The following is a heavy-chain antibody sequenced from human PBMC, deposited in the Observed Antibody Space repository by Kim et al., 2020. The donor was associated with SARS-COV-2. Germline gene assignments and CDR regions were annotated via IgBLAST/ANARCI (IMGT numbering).Heavy chain of an antibody. CDR1: GFTFSSYG. CDR2: ISYDGSNK. V-gene: IGHV3-30*18. Sequence: GGSLRLSCAASGFTFSSYGMHWVRQAPGKGLEWVAVISYDGSNKYYPDSVKGRFTISRDNSKNTLYLQMISLRAEDTAVYYCAKAATTVTTPYYYGMDV. J-gene: IGHJ6*01. CDR3: AKAATTVTTPYYYGMDV. D-gene: IGHD4-4*01.